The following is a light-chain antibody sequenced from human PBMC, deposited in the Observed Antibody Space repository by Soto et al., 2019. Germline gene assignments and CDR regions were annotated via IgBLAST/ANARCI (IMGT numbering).Light chain of an antibody. J-gene: IGLJ1*01. CDR1: SSNIGAGYN. CDR2: GNN. V-gene: IGLV1-40*01. Sequence: QSVLTQPPSVSGAPGQRVTISCTGGSSNIGAGYNVHWYQQLPGTAPQLLIYGNNNWPSGVPDRFSVSKSGTSASLAITGLQTEDEADYYCQSFDSSLSGYVFGTGTKLTVL. CDR3: QSFDSSLSGYV.